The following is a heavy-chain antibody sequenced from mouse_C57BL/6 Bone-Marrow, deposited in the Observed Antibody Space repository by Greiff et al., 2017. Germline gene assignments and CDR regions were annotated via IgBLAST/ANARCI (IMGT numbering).Heavy chain of an antibody. D-gene: IGHD2-3*01. CDR2: IYPGGGYT. CDR3: AREVDGYHY. V-gene: IGHV1-63*01. Sequence: QVQLKESGAELVRPGTSVKMSCKASGYTFTNYWIGWAKQRPGHGLEWIGDIYPGGGYTNYNEKFKGKATLTADKSSSTAYMQFSSLTSEDSAIYYCAREVDGYHYWDQGTTLTVSS. CDR1: GYTFTNYW. J-gene: IGHJ2*01.